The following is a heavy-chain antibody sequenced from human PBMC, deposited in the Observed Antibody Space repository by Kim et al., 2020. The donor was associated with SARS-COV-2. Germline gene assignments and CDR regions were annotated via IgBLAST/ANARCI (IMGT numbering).Heavy chain of an antibody. V-gene: IGHV3-74*01. J-gene: IGHJ3*02. Sequence: SKSHADSVKGRFPISRDNAKNTLYLQMNSLRAEDTAVYYCARAGAAGAFDIWGQGTMVTVSS. CDR3: ARAGAAGAFDI. CDR2: SK. D-gene: IGHD6-13*01.